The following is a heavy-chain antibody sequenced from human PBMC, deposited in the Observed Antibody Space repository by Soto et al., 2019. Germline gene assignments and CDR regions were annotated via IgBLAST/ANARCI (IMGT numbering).Heavy chain of an antibody. J-gene: IGHJ4*02. D-gene: IGHD5-12*01. CDR3: AKVREDMVIPVALDS. V-gene: IGHV3-30*18. Sequence: VGSLRLSCAASGFDVNSYVLHWVLQAPGKGLEWVAVMSYDGSDIYYADSVRGRFTISRDNSKNTLFLQMNSLRAEDTAVYYCAKVREDMVIPVALDSWGQVTLNTVSS. CDR2: MSYDGSDI. CDR1: GFDVNSYV.